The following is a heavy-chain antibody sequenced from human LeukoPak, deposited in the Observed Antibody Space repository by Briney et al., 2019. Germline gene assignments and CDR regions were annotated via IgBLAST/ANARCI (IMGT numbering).Heavy chain of an antibody. CDR1: GYTFTTYA. Sequence: ASVKVSCKASGYTFTTYAINWVRQAPGQGLEWMGWIDTSTGKPTYAQGFTEQFVFSLDASVSTAYLLISSLKAEDTAVYYCARDNYGAEEGIGSSLVWLDPWGQGTRVTVSS. CDR2: IDTSTGKP. J-gene: IGHJ5*02. D-gene: IGHD4-11*01. V-gene: IGHV7-4-1*02. CDR3: ARDNYGAEEGIGSSLVWLDP.